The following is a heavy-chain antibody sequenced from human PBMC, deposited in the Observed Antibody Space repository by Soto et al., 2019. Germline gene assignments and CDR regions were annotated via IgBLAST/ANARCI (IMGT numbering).Heavy chain of an antibody. V-gene: IGHV1-18*01. J-gene: IGHJ5*02. CDR1: GYTFTSYG. CDR3: ARVRPEYCSGGSCYSDNWFDP. D-gene: IGHD2-15*01. Sequence: RASVKVSCKASGYTFTSYGISWVRQAPGQGLEWMGWISAYNGNTNYAQKLQGRVTMTTDTSTSTAYMELRSLRSDDTAVYYCARVRPEYCSGGSCYSDNWFDPWGQGTLVTVSS. CDR2: ISAYNGNT.